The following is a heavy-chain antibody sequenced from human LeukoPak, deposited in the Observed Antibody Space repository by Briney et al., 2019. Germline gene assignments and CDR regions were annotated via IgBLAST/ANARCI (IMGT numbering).Heavy chain of an antibody. CDR2: IYPGDSDT. V-gene: IGHV5-51*01. Sequence: SLKISXXXXGYSXTXXWIGWVRQXPGKGLEGMGIIYPGDSDTRYSPSFQGQVTISADKSISTAYLQWSSLKASDTAMYYCARHSSSYGMDVWGQGTTVTVSS. J-gene: IGHJ6*02. D-gene: IGHD2-15*01. CDR1: GYSXTXXW. CDR3: ARHSSSYGMDV.